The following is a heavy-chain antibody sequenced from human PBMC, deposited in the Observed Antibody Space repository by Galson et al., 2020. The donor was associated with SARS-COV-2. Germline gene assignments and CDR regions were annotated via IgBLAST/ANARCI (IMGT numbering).Heavy chain of an antibody. V-gene: IGHV5-51*01. D-gene: IGHD2-15*01. J-gene: IGHJ2*01. Sequence: GESLKISCKGSGYSFTSYWIGWVRQMPGKGLEWMGIIYPGDSDTRYSPSFQGQVTISADKSISTAYLQWSSLKASDTAMYYCARGGSRYCSGGSCYSDWYFDLWGRGTLVTVSS. CDR2: IYPGDSDT. CDR3: ARGGSRYCSGGSCYSDWYFDL. CDR1: GYSFTSYW.